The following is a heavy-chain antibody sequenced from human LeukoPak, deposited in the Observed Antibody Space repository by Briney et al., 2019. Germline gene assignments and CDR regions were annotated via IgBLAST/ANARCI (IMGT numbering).Heavy chain of an antibody. V-gene: IGHV1-8*02. J-gene: IGHJ4*02. CDR2: MNPNSGNT. CDR1: GYTFTSYD. D-gene: IGHD2-21*01. CDR3: ARGPWIDIGSPSYYCDY. Sequence: ASVKVSCKASGYTFTSYDINWVRQATGQGLEWMGWMNPNSGNTGYAQKFQGRVTMTRDMSTSTVYMKLSSLRSDDTAVYYCARGPWIDIGSPSYYCDYWGQGTLVTVSS.